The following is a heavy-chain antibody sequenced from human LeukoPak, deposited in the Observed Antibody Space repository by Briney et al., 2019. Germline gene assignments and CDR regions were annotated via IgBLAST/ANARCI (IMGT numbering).Heavy chain of an antibody. J-gene: IGHJ5*02. CDR3: ARDPSSSWYQLGCFDP. V-gene: IGHV4-34*01. Sequence: NPSETLSLTCAVYGVSFSGYYWSWLRQPPGKGREWIGEINHSGRTNYNPSLKSLVTISVDTSKNLFSLKLSSVTAADTAVYYSARDPSSSWYQLGCFDPWGQGTLVTVSS. D-gene: IGHD6-13*01. CDR2: INHSGRT. CDR1: GVSFSGYY.